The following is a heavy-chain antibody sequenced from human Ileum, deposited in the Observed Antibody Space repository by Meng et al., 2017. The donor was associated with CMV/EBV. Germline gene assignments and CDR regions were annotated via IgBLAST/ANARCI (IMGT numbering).Heavy chain of an antibody. V-gene: IGHV4-39*06. J-gene: IGHJ5*02. CDR1: GGSISSSSYY. Sequence: RLRRQEPGQGPVKPSGPLSFTCTVAGGSISSSSYYVGWIRQPPGKGLEWIGSIYYSGSTYYNPSLKSRVTISVDTSKNQFSLKLSSVTAADTAVYYCARGHCSSTSCYGGDWFDPWGQGTLVTVSS. D-gene: IGHD2-2*01. CDR2: IYYSGST. CDR3: ARGHCSSTSCYGGDWFDP.